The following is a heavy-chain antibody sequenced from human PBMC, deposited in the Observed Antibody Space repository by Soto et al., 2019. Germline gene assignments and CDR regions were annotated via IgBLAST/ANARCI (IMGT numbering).Heavy chain of an antibody. CDR1: GGSISSYY. J-gene: IGHJ6*01. CDR2: IYYSGST. D-gene: IGHD2-21*02. CDR3: ARDLWGYCGTACYPLDV. Sequence: SETLYLTCTVSGGSISSYYWSWIRQPPGKGLEWIGYIYYSGSTNYNPSLKSRVTISVDTSKNQFSLKLNSVTAADTVVYYCARDLWGYCGTACYPLDVWGQGTTVTVS. V-gene: IGHV4-59*01.